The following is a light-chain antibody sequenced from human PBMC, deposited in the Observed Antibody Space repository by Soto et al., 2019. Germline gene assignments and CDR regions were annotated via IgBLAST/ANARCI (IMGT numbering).Light chain of an antibody. V-gene: IGKV3-15*01. CDR2: GAS. CDR1: QSVSSN. Sequence: EIVMKQSPATLSVSPGERATLSCRASQSVSSNLAWYQQKPGQAPRLLIYGASTRATGIPARFIGSGSGTEFTLTISSMQSEDFAVYYCQQYSIWRTFCQGTKVDIK. CDR3: QQYSIWRT. J-gene: IGKJ1*01.